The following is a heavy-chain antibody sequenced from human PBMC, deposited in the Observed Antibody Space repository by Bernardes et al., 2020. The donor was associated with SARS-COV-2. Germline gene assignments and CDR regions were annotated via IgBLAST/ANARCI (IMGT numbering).Heavy chain of an antibody. D-gene: IGHD6-13*01. Sequence: GGSLRLSCAASGFTFSSYGMHWVRQAPGKGLEWVAVISYDGSNKYYADSVKGRFTISRDNSKNTLYLQMNSLRAEDTAVYYCAKDFQGYHSWYDYYGMDVWGQGTTVTVSS. V-gene: IGHV3-30*18. CDR1: GFTFSSYG. CDR3: AKDFQGYHSWYDYYGMDV. J-gene: IGHJ6*02. CDR2: ISYDGSNK.